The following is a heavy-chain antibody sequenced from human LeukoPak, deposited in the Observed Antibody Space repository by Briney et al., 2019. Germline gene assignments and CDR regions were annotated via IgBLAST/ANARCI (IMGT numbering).Heavy chain of an antibody. CDR2: IIPIFGTA. V-gene: IGHV1-69*13. CDR3: ARDAGGGYENAFDI. Sequence: SVKVSCKASGGTFSSYAISWVRQAPGQGLEWMGGIIPIFGTANYAQKFQGRVTITADESTSTAHMELSSLRSEDTAVYYCARDAGGGYENAFDIWGQGTMVTVSS. D-gene: IGHD5-12*01. J-gene: IGHJ3*02. CDR1: GGTFSSYA.